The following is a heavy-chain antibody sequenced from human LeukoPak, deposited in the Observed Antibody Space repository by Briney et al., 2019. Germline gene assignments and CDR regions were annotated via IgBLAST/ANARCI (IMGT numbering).Heavy chain of an antibody. J-gene: IGHJ3*02. V-gene: IGHV3-30*02. Sequence: GRSLRLSCAASGFTFSSYGMHWVRQAPGKGLEWVAFIRYDGSNKYYADSVKGRFTISRDNSKNTLYLQMNSLRAEDTAVYYCAKTYYYGSGSHHDAFDIWGQGTMVTVSS. CDR2: IRYDGSNK. CDR1: GFTFSSYG. D-gene: IGHD3-10*01. CDR3: AKTYYYGSGSHHDAFDI.